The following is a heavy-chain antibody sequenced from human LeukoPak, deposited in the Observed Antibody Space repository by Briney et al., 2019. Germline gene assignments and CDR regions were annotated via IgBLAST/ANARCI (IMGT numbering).Heavy chain of an antibody. V-gene: IGHV3-9*01. Sequence: GRSLRLSCAASGFTFDDYAMHWVRQAPGKGLEWVSGISWNSGSIGYADSVKGRFTISRDNAKNSLYLQMNSLRAEDTALYYCAKDRGSGSYRGGFDYWGQGTLVTVSS. CDR2: ISWNSGSI. CDR1: GFTFDDYA. D-gene: IGHD3-10*01. J-gene: IGHJ4*02. CDR3: AKDRGSGSYRGGFDY.